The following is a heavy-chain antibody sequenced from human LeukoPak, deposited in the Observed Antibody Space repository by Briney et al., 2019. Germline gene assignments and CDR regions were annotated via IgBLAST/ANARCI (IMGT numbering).Heavy chain of an antibody. J-gene: IGHJ4*02. V-gene: IGHV1-18*01. Sequence: ASVKVSCKASGYTFNSYGISWVRQAPGQGLEWMGWISAYNGHTNYAQKFQGRVTMTTDTSTSTAYMEVSSLRSDDTAVYYCAREESIGSYQFLHDYWGQGTLVTVSS. CDR1: GYTFNSYG. D-gene: IGHD1-26*01. CDR2: ISAYNGHT. CDR3: AREESIGSYQFLHDY.